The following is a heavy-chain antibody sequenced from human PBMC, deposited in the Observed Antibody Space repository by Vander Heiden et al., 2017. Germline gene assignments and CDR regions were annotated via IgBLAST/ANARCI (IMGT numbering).Heavy chain of an antibody. CDR1: GFTFSSYW. CDR2: IKQDGSEK. CDR3: ARTGGDYVTSDYYYYYGMDV. Sequence: EVQLVVSGGGLVQPGGSLRLSCAASGFTFSSYWMSWVRQAPGKGLEWVANIKQDGSEKDYVDSVKGRFTISRDNAKNSLYLQMNSLRAEDTAVYYCARTGGDYVTSDYYYYYGMDVWGQGTTVTVSS. V-gene: IGHV3-7*01. J-gene: IGHJ6*02. D-gene: IGHD4-17*01.